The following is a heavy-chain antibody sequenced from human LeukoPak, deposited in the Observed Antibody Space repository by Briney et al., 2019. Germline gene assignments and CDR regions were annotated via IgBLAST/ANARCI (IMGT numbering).Heavy chain of an antibody. J-gene: IGHJ4*02. CDR1: GYTFTSYY. V-gene: IGHV1-46*01. Sequence: ASVKVSCKTSGYTFTSYYMHWVRQAPGQGLEWMGIINPSGGSTSYAQKFQGRVAMTRDTSTSTVYMELSSLRSEDTAVYYCARDRASTFDYWGQGTLVTVSS. CDR3: ARDRASTFDY. CDR2: INPSGGST.